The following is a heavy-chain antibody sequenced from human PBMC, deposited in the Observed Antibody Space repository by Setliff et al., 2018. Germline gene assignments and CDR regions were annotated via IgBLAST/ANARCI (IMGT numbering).Heavy chain of an antibody. Sequence: SETLSLTCTVSGGSISSYYWIWIRQPPGKGLEWIGYIYSSGRTNYNPSLKSRVTLSVDTSNNQFSLKLSSVTAADTAVYYCARGRRGSNYYYYYMDVWGKGTTVTVSS. J-gene: IGHJ6*03. CDR2: IYSSGRT. V-gene: IGHV4-4*08. D-gene: IGHD2-15*01. CDR1: GGSISSYY. CDR3: ARGRRGSNYYYYYMDV.